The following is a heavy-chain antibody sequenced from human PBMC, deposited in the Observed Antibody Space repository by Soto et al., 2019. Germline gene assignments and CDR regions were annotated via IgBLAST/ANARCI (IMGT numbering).Heavy chain of an antibody. J-gene: IGHJ4*02. CDR2: ISWDGGST. CDR1: GFTFGDYT. D-gene: IGHD6-19*01. V-gene: IGHV3-43*01. Sequence: EVQLVESGGVVVQPGGSLRLSCAASGFTFGDYTMHWVRQAPGKGLEWVSLISWDGGSTYYADSVKGRFTISRDNSKNSLYLQMNSLRTEDTAFYYCAKAIASSGWYSLDYWGQGTLVTVSS. CDR3: AKAIASSGWYSLDY.